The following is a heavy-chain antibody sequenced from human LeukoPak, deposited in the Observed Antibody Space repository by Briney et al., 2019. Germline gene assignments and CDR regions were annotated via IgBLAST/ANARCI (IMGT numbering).Heavy chain of an antibody. D-gene: IGHD5-12*01. Sequence: GGSLRLSCAASGFTFSSYSMNWDRQAPGKGLEWVSSISSSSSYIYYADSAKGRFTISRDNAKNSLYLQMNSLRAEDTAVYYCARDPYSGYDYDHYFDYWGQGTLVTVSS. CDR1: GFTFSSYS. J-gene: IGHJ4*02. V-gene: IGHV3-21*01. CDR3: ARDPYSGYDYDHYFDY. CDR2: ISSSSSYI.